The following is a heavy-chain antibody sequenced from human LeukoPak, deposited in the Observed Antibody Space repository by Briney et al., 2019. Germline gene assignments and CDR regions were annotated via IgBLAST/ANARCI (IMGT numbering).Heavy chain of an antibody. D-gene: IGHD1-26*01. Sequence: GGSLRDSCADSGVSFSNNGMCWVRQAPGKGLECVAAITCNGGSTYYANSVKGRFTISRDNSKNTLYLQMGSLRAEDMAVYYFARQDAMVSWYCVYWGQGTLVTVSS. CDR1: GVSFSNNG. CDR3: ARQDAMVSWYCVY. CDR2: ITCNGGST. J-gene: IGHJ4*02. V-gene: IGHV3-64*01.